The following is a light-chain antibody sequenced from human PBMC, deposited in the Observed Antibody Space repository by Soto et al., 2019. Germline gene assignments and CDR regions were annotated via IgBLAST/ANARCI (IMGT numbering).Light chain of an antibody. V-gene: IGKV3-11*01. CDR3: QQRGT. CDR2: DAT. CDR1: QTVITY. Sequence: EFVLTQSPATLSLSPGERATLSCRASQTVITYLAWYQQKPGQAPRLLIYDATKRVTGIPARFSGSGSGTDFTLTISSLAPEDFAVYYCQQRGTFGGGTKVEI. J-gene: IGKJ4*01.